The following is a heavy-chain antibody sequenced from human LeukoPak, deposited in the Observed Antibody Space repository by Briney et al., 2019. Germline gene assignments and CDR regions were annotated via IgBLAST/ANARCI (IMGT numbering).Heavy chain of an antibody. Sequence: PSETLSLTCTVSGGSISSDYWSWIRQPPGKGLEWIGYIYHSGGINYNPSLESRVTISVDRSKNQYSLKLNSVTPADTAVYYCATCTSCYGPYYYYYMDVWGKGTTVTVSS. CDR1: GGSISSDY. CDR3: ATCTSCYGPYYYYYMDV. CDR2: IYHSGGI. J-gene: IGHJ6*03. D-gene: IGHD2-2*01. V-gene: IGHV4-59*01.